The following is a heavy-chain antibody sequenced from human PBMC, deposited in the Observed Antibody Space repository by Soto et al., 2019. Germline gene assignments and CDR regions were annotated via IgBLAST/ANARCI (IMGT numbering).Heavy chain of an antibody. Sequence: SETLSLTCTVSGGSISSYYWSWIRQPPGKGLEWIGYIYYSGSTNYNPSLKSRVTISVDTSKNQFSLKLSSVTAADTAVYYCAREGSGIAAAGTWFDPWGQGTLVTVSS. J-gene: IGHJ5*02. D-gene: IGHD6-13*01. CDR1: GGSISSYY. CDR2: IYYSGST. V-gene: IGHV4-59*01. CDR3: AREGSGIAAAGTWFDP.